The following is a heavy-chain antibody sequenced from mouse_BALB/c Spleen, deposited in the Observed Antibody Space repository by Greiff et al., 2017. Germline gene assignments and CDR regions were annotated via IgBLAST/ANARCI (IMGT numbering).Heavy chain of an antibody. CDR3: AREATMITTGYFDY. D-gene: IGHD2-4*01. Sequence: VQLQQSGAELVKPGASVKLSCTASGFTITDTYMHWVKQRPEQGLEWIGRIDPANGNTKYDPKFQGKATITADTSSNTAYLQLSSLTSEDTAVYYCAREATMITTGYFDYWGQGTTLTVSS. J-gene: IGHJ2*01. CDR2: IDPANGNT. CDR1: GFTITDTY. V-gene: IGHV14-3*02.